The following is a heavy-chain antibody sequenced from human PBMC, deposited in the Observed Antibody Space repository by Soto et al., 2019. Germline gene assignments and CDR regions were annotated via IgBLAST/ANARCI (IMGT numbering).Heavy chain of an antibody. V-gene: IGHV1-8*01. J-gene: IGHJ4*02. D-gene: IGHD6-25*01. CDR1: GFTFITSD. Sequence: ASVQVSFTASGFTFITSDFSWVRQAAGQGLEWMGWMNPNNGNAGFAQKFRGRINMTRNTSISTAYSELSSLRSDDSAVYFCARRKERSGPYYLDLWGQGTQVTVSS. CDR2: MNPNNGNA. CDR3: ARRKERSGPYYLDL.